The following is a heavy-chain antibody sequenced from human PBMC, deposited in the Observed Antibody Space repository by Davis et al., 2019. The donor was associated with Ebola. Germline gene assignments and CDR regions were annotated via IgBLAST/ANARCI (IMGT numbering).Heavy chain of an antibody. CDR2: ISHSGTT. Sequence: PSETLSLTCAVYGASFNTYYWSWIRQPPGKGLEWIGEISHSGTTGYTPSLKSRATISMDRSKNQFSLNLTSVTAADTALYYCARHQHFGLDVWGQGTTVSVSS. V-gene: IGHV4-34*01. J-gene: IGHJ6*02. CDR3: ARHQHFGLDV. CDR1: GASFNTYY.